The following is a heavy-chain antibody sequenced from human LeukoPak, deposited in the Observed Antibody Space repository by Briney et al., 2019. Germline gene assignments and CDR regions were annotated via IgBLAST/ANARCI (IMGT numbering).Heavy chain of an antibody. D-gene: IGHD3-10*01. CDR2: IYYSGST. Sequence: PSETLSLTCTVSGGSISSYYWSWIRQPPGKGLEWIGYIYYSGSTNYNPSLKSRVTISVDTSKNQFSLKLSSVTAADTAVYYCARVWFGELLYGWFDPWGQGTLVTVSS. CDR1: GGSISSYY. V-gene: IGHV4-59*01. J-gene: IGHJ5*02. CDR3: ARVWFGELLYGWFDP.